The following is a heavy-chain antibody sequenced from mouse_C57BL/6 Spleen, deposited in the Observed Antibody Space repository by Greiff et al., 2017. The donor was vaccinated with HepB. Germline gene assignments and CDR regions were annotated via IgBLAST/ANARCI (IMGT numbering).Heavy chain of an antibody. D-gene: IGHD2-4*01. Sequence: QVQLQQPGAELVKPGASVKMSCKASGYTFTSSWITWVKQRPGQGLEWIGDIYPGSGSTNYNEKFKSKATLTVDTSSSPAYMQLSSLTSEDSAVYYCARRLRREAWFAYWGQGTLVTVSA. CDR2: IYPGSGST. V-gene: IGHV1-55*01. CDR1: GYTFTSSW. CDR3: ARRLRREAWFAY. J-gene: IGHJ3*01.